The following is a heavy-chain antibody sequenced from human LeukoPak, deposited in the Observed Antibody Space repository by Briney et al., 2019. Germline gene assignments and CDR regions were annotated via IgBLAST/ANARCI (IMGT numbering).Heavy chain of an antibody. CDR2: MSGSGRST. V-gene: IGHV3-23*01. Sequence: PGGSLRLSCTASGLTFSSFAMSWVRQAPGKGLEWVSAMSGSGRSTYYADTVRGRFTVSRDNSKNTLYLQMNSLRAEDTALYYCAKMKGATCHYYYAMDVWGKGTTVAVSS. D-gene: IGHD5-24*01. J-gene: IGHJ6*04. CDR3: AKMKGATCHYYYAMDV. CDR1: GLTFSSFA.